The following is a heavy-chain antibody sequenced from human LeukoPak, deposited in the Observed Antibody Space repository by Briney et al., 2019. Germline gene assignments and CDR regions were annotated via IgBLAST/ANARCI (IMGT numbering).Heavy chain of an antibody. CDR1: GFTFSSYA. Sequence: PGGSLRLSCAASGFTFSSYAMHWVRQAPGKGLEWVAVISYDGSNKYYADSVKGRFTISRDNSKNTLYLQMNSLRAEDTAVYYCAKTVGSSYGDYFADYWGQGTLVTVSS. V-gene: IGHV3-30*04. J-gene: IGHJ4*02. CDR3: AKTVGSSYGDYFADY. D-gene: IGHD4-17*01. CDR2: ISYDGSNK.